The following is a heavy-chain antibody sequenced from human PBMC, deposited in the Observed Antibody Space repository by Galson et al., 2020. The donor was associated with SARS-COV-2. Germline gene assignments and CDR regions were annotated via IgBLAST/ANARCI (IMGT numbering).Heavy chain of an antibody. CDR2: IKSDGSER. J-gene: IGHJ3*02. Sequence: QLGESLKISCAASGFTFSVYWMSWVRQAPGKGLEWVANIKSDGSERNSADSVKGRFTISRDNAKNSLYLQMNSLRAEDTAVYYCARTSRLLDIWGQGTMVTVSS. CDR3: ARTSRLLDI. CDR1: GFTFSVYW. V-gene: IGHV3-7*01.